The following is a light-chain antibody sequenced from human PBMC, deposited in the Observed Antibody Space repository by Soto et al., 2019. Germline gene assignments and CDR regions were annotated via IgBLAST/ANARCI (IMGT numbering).Light chain of an antibody. CDR2: AAS. V-gene: IGKV1-39*01. Sequence: DIQMTQSPSSLSASVGDRVTITCRASQSISSYLNWYQQKPWKAPKLLIYAASSLQSGVPSTVSGSGSGTDFTLTISSLQPEDFATYYCQQSYSTPRAFGQGTKVEIK. CDR1: QSISSY. J-gene: IGKJ1*01. CDR3: QQSYSTPRA.